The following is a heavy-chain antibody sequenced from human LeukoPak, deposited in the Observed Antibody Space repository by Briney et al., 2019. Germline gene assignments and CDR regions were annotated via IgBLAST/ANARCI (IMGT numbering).Heavy chain of an antibody. D-gene: IGHD3-22*01. Sequence: PSETLSLTCTVSGGSIGGYYWSWIRQPPGKGLEWIGYVYYSGSTNYSPSLKSRVIIAVDTSKNQFSLRLSSMTTADTAVYYCAIGGLESGYHSNDAFDIWGQGTLVSVSS. CDR3: AIGGLESGYHSNDAFDI. CDR2: VYYSGST. CDR1: GGSIGGYY. J-gene: IGHJ3*02. V-gene: IGHV4-59*01.